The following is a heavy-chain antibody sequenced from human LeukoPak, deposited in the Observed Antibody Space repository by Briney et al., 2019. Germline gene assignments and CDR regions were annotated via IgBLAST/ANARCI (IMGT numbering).Heavy chain of an antibody. Sequence: SETLSLTCTASGGSINIYYWSWIRQPAGKGLEWICRIFTSGNTNYNPSLKSRVTLSVDKSKNQFSLKLNSVTAADTAVYYCATSTVTTENSYHYIDVWGKGTTVTVSS. J-gene: IGHJ6*03. V-gene: IGHV4-4*07. CDR3: ATSTVTTENSYHYIDV. CDR1: GGSINIYY. D-gene: IGHD4-17*01. CDR2: IFTSGNT.